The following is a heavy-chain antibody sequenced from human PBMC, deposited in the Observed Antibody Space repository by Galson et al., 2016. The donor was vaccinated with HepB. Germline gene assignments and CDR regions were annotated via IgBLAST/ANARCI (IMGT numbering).Heavy chain of an antibody. J-gene: IGHJ3*02. Sequence: CTVSGGSISPFFWSWIRQPPGKGLEWIAYIYYSGTTNYNPSLNSRVTISLDTSKSQFSLKVTSVTAADTAVYYCARSYGGYAFDIWGQGTMVTVSS. CDR2: IYYSGTT. V-gene: IGHV4-59*01. D-gene: IGHD4-23*01. CDR3: ARSYGGYAFDI. CDR1: GGSISPFF.